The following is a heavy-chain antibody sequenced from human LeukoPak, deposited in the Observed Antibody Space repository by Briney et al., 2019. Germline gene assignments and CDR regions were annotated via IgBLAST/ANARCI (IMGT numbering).Heavy chain of an antibody. CDR2: IYSGGST. CDR1: GFTFSSYG. Sequence: GGSLRLSCAASGFTFSSYGMHWVRQAPGKGLEWVSVIYSGGSTYYADSVKGRFTISRDNSKNTLYLQMNSLRAEDTAVYYCARVSWTYYDYVWGIGTRYYYYYMDVWGKGTTVTISS. CDR3: ARVSWTYYDYVWGIGTRYYYYYMDV. J-gene: IGHJ6*03. D-gene: IGHD3-16*01. V-gene: IGHV3-NL1*01.